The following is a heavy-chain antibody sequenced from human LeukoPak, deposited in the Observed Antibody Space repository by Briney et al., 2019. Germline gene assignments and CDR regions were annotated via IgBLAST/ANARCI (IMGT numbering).Heavy chain of an antibody. CDR3: ARGGYVLLWFGESDNWFDP. CDR2: IYYSGCT. V-gene: IGHV4-59*01. CDR1: AGSISSYY. Sequence: SETLSLTCTVSAGSISSYYWSWIRQPPGKGLEWIGYIYYSGCTNYNPCLKSRVTISVDTPKNQFSLKLSSVTAEDTAVYYCARGGYVLLWFGESDNWFDPWGQGTLVTVSS. J-gene: IGHJ5*02. D-gene: IGHD3-10*01.